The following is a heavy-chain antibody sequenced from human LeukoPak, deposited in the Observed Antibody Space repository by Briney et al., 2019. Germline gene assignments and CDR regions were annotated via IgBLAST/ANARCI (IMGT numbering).Heavy chain of an antibody. D-gene: IGHD6-19*01. Sequence: AGGSLRLSCTASGFTFSNYAMSWVRQAPGKGLEWVSTISGSDGSTYYADSVKGRFTISRDNSKNTLYLQMNSLRAEDTAVYYCAKGDGGWYWIGGDYFDYWGQGTLVTVSS. CDR2: ISGSDGST. V-gene: IGHV3-23*01. J-gene: IGHJ4*02. CDR1: GFTFSNYA. CDR3: AKGDGGWYWIGGDYFDY.